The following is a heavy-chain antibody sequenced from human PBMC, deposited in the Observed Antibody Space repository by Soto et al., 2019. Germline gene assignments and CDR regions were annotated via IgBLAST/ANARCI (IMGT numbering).Heavy chain of an antibody. CDR1: GGSISDYY. V-gene: IGHV4-59*08. CDR2: IYYSGTT. Sequence: PSETLSLTCAVSGGSISDYYWSWIRQPPGKGLEWIGYIYYSGTTNYNPSLKSRVTISVDPSKSQFSLTLSSVTAADTAIYFCARLALIKLSGLSCSYHCIGVWGKGTTVTVS. J-gene: IGHJ6*03. CDR3: ARLALIKLSGLSCSYHCIGV. D-gene: IGHD2-8*02.